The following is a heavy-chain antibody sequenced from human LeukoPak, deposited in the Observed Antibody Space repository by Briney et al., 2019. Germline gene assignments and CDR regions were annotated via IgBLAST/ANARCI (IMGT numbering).Heavy chain of an antibody. J-gene: IGHJ3*02. Sequence: PSETLSLTCPVSGASISSYYWSWIRQPPGKGLEWIGYIYYSGSTNYNPSLKSRVTISVDTSKNQFSLKLSSVTAADTAVYYGARGIYRGAFDIWGQGTMVTVSS. CDR3: ARGIYRGAFDI. V-gene: IGHV4-59*01. CDR2: IYYSGST. D-gene: IGHD3-10*01. CDR1: GASISSYY.